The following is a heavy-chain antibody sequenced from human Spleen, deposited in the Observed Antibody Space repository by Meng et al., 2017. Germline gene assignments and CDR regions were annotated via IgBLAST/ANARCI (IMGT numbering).Heavy chain of an antibody. CDR1: GGSFSGYY. Sequence: QGQLQRWCAGLLKPSETLSLTCAVYGGSFSGYYWSWIRQPPGKGLEWIGEINHSGSTNYNPSLKSRVTISVDTSKNQFSLKLSSVTAADTAVYYCARGRGARITMVRGVLIDYWGQGTLVTVSS. J-gene: IGHJ4*02. D-gene: IGHD3-10*01. CDR3: ARGRGARITMVRGVLIDY. CDR2: INHSGST. V-gene: IGHV4-34*01.